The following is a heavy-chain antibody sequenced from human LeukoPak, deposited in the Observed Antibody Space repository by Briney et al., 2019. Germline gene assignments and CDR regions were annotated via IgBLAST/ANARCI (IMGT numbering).Heavy chain of an antibody. J-gene: IGHJ4*02. D-gene: IGHD6-13*01. CDR1: GSTLISYA. Sequence: PGGSLRLSCAASGSTLISYAMHWVRRAPGKGLEWVAVISFDGSNQYYTDSVKGRFTISRDNSKNTVDLQMNSVRVEDTALYYCARGPYSSSWYDFWGQGTLVTVSS. V-gene: IGHV3-30*04. CDR3: ARGPYSSSWYDF. CDR2: ISFDGSNQ.